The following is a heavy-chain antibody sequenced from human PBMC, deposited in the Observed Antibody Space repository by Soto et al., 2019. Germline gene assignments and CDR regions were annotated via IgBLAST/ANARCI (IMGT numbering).Heavy chain of an antibody. CDR1: GGSISSYY. D-gene: IGHD6-19*01. V-gene: IGHV4-59*01. J-gene: IGHJ5*02. CDR3: ASKKREAVAGPNWFDP. CDR2: IYYSGST. Sequence: QVQLQESGPGLVKPSETLSLTCTVSGGSISSYYWSWIRQPPGKGLEWIGYIYYSGSTNYNPSLKSRVTISVDTSKNQFSLKLSSVTAADTAVYYCASKKREAVAGPNWFDPWGQGTLVTVSS.